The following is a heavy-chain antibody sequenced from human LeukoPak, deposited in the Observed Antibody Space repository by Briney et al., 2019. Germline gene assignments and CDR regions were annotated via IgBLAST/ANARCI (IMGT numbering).Heavy chain of an antibody. CDR1: GGIFTSYA. D-gene: IGHD3-10*01. J-gene: IGHJ4*02. Sequence: SVKVSCKASGGIFTSYAFGWVRQAPGQGLEWMGRIIPISGIVNYAQKFQGRITITGDESTNTAYMELSSLRSDDTAVYYCARVVLWFGESGRYYFDYWGQGTLVTVSS. V-gene: IGHV1-69*13. CDR2: IIPISGIV. CDR3: ARVVLWFGESGRYYFDY.